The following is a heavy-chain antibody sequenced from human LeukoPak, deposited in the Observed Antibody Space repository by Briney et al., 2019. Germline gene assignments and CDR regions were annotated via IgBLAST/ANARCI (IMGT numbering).Heavy chain of an antibody. CDR2: YYTGST. D-gene: IGHD4-17*01. J-gene: IGHJ4*02. CDR3: ARGLNRNDYGDYGY. V-gene: IGHV4-59*09. Sequence: YYTGSTSYNPSLKSRVTISVQTSKNQFSLKLSSVTAADTAVYYCARGLNRNDYGDYGYWGQGTLVTVSS.